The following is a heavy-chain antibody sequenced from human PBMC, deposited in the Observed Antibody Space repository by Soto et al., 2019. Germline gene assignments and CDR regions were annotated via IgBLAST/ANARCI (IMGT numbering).Heavy chain of an antibody. D-gene: IGHD6-13*01. CDR2: ISSDGTNK. V-gene: IGHV3-30*03. CDR3: AQAKSRSWHNFDY. CDR1: GFTFSSYA. J-gene: IGHJ4*02. Sequence: VGSLRLSCAASGFTFSSYAMHWVRRAPGKGMEWVAVISSDGTNKYYADSVKGRFTISRDISENTLYLQMNSLRPEDTAVYHCAQAKSRSWHNFDYWGPGTLVTVSS.